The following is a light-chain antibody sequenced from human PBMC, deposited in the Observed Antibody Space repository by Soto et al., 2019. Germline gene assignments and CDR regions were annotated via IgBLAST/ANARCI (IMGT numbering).Light chain of an antibody. J-gene: IGLJ1*01. Sequence: QSALTQPASVSGSPGQSITISCTGTSSDVGSYNLVSWYQQHPGKAPKLMIYEGSKRPSGVSNRFSGSKSGNTASLTISGLQAEDEADYYCCSYAGSHYVFGTGTK. V-gene: IGLV2-23*01. CDR1: SSDVGSYNL. CDR2: EGS. CDR3: CSYAGSHYV.